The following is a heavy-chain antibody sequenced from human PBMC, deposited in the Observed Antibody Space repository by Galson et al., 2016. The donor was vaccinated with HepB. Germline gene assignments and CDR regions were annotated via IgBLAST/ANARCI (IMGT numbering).Heavy chain of an antibody. CDR3: ARDRTLFGVVTALWY. CDR2: IYYSGAT. CDR1: GSSLRPYY. J-gene: IGHJ4*02. Sequence: SETLSLTCTVSGSSLRPYYWSWIRQSPGKGLEWIAYIYYSGATHYNPSFDNRVTISADTSKTQFSLTLRSVTAADSAIYYCARDRTLFGVVTALWYWGQGTQVTVSA. V-gene: IGHV4-59*12. D-gene: IGHD3-3*01.